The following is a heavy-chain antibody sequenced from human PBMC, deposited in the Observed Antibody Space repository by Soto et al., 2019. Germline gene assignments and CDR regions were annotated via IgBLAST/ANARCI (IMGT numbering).Heavy chain of an antibody. CDR2: TNEGGGAT. CDR3: ATRFVGY. Sequence: GGSLRLSCTASGFTFANYAMSWVRQAPGKGLEWVSTTNEGGGATYYADSVKGRFTIPRDNSKNTLYLQMNSLRAEDTALYYCATRFVGYWGQGTLVTVSS. V-gene: IGHV3-23*01. J-gene: IGHJ4*02. CDR1: GFTFANYA. D-gene: IGHD2-21*01.